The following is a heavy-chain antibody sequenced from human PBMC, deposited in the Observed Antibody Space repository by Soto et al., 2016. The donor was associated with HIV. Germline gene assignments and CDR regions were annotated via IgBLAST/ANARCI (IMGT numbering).Heavy chain of an antibody. Sequence: EVQLLESGGGLVQPGGSLRLSCAASGFTFSSYAMSWVRQAPGKGLEWVSAISGSGGSTYYADSVKGRFTISRDNSKNTLYLQMNSLRAEDTAVYYCAKFRTASKYQLLLIWYSDYWGQGTLVTVSS. CDR2: ISGSGGST. D-gene: IGHD2-2*01. CDR3: AKFRTASKYQLLLIWYSDY. CDR1: GFTFSSYA. V-gene: IGHV3-23*01. J-gene: IGHJ4*02.